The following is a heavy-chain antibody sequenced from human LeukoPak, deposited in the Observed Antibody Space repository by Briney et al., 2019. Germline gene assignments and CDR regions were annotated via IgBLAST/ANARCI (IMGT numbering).Heavy chain of an antibody. CDR2: IDPNSGGT. V-gene: IGHV1-2*02. D-gene: IGHD6-19*01. CDR1: GYTFTGYY. CDR3: ARVNPSGWPNYFDY. Sequence: ASVKVSCKASGYTFTGYYMHWVRQAPGQGLEWMGWIDPNSGGTNYAQKFQGRVTMTRDTSISTAYMELSRLRSDDTAVYYCARVNPSGWPNYFDYWGQGTLVTVSS. J-gene: IGHJ4*02.